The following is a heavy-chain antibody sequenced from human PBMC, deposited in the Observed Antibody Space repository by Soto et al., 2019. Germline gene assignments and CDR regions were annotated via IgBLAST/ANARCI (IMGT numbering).Heavy chain of an antibody. CDR2: IKSKTDGGTT. CDR1: GLTFSSAW. V-gene: IGHV3-15*07. D-gene: IGHD2-15*01. J-gene: IGHJ4*02. Sequence: EVQLVESGGGWVKPGGSLRLSCAASGLTFSSAWMNWVLQAPGMGLEWVGRIKSKTDGGTTDYAAPVKGRFTIPRDDSKNTVHLQMHSLRAEDAAVYYCTTDVGPGYCSGGSCYSGGFDFWGQGTLVTVSS. CDR3: TTDVGPGYCSGGSCYSGGFDF.